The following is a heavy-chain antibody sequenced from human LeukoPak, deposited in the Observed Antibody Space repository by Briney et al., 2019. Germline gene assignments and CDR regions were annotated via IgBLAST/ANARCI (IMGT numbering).Heavy chain of an antibody. Sequence: SETLSLTCTVSGGSITNIDYYWGWIRQPPGKRLEWIGYTYYSGTTNYSPSLKSRVTISVDTSKNQFSLKLSSVTAADTAVYYCARDAGHQLSRRNYYAMDVWGQGTTVTVSS. CDR3: ARDAGHQLSRRNYYAMDV. V-gene: IGHV4-39*07. CDR2: TYYSGTT. D-gene: IGHD1-1*01. J-gene: IGHJ6*02. CDR1: GGSITNIDYY.